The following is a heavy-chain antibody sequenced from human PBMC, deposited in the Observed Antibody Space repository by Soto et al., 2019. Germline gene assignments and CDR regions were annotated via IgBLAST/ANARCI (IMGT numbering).Heavy chain of an antibody. V-gene: IGHV3-30-3*01. CDR3: ARDPTYYDILTGYSPKGFFDY. CDR1: GFTFSSYA. CDR2: ISYDGSNK. Sequence: GGSLRLSCAASGFTFSSYAMHWVRQAPGKGLAWVAVISYDGSNKYYADSVKGRFTISRDNSKNTLYLQMNSLRAEDTAVYYCARDPTYYDILTGYSPKGFFDYWGQGTLVTVSS. J-gene: IGHJ4*02. D-gene: IGHD3-9*01.